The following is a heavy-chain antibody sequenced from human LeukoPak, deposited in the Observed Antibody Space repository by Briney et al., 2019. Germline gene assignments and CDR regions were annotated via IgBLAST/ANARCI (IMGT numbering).Heavy chain of an antibody. CDR2: ISSYNHNT. CDR1: GYTFTSYA. V-gene: IGHV1-18*01. Sequence: ASVKVSCKASGYTFTSYAISWLRQAPGQGLEWMGWISSYNHNTNYAQKLQGRVTLTTDTSTSTAYMELRSLRSDDTAVYYCARVKYDILTGYYFHFDYWGQGTLVTVSS. J-gene: IGHJ4*02. CDR3: ARVKYDILTGYYFHFDY. D-gene: IGHD3-9*01.